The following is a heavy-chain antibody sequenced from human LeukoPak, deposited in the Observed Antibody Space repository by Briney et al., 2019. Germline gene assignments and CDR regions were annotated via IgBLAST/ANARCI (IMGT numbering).Heavy chain of an antibody. J-gene: IGHJ4*02. Sequence: ASVKVSCKASGYTFTSYYMHWVRQAPGQGLEWMGIINPSGGSTSYAQKFQGRVTMTRDTSTSTVYMEPRSLRSEDTAVYYCARDRGIQLWLFDYWGQGTLVTVSS. CDR2: INPSGGST. CDR1: GYTFTSYY. V-gene: IGHV1-46*01. D-gene: IGHD5-18*01. CDR3: ARDRGIQLWLFDY.